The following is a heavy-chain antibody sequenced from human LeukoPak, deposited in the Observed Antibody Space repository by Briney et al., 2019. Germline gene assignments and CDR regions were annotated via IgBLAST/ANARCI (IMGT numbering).Heavy chain of an antibody. J-gene: IGHJ4*02. V-gene: IGHV3-30*02. CDR1: GFIFSNYA. CDR3: AKDLVVETPTGIFDF. CDR2: IRYDGSNK. Sequence: PGGSLRLSCAASGFIFSNYAMHWVRQAPGKGLEWVTFIRYDGSNKYYAESVKGRFTISRDNSKNTLFLQMASLSADDTALYYCAKDLVVETPTGIFDFWGQGTLVTVSS. D-gene: IGHD2-21*02.